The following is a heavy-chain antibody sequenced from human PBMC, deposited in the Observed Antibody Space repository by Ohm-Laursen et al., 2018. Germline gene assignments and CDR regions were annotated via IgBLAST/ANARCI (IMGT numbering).Heavy chain of an antibody. CDR1: GYSISSGYF. V-gene: IGHV4-38-2*01. Sequence: SQTLSLTCAVSGYSISSGYFWGWIRQPPGKGLEWIGTIYHSGSTYYNPSLKSRVTISVDTSKNQFSLKLSSVTAADTALYYCARGLLWFDPWGQGTLVTVSS. J-gene: IGHJ5*02. CDR2: IYHSGST. CDR3: ARGLLWFDP.